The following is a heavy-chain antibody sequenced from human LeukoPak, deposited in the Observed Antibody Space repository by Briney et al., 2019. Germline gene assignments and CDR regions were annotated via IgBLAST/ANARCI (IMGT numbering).Heavy chain of an antibody. CDR3: ARHLTGIYYFHY. CDR2: IYYSGST. D-gene: IGHD7-27*01. J-gene: IGHJ4*02. CDR1: GGSISSSSYY. V-gene: IGHV4-39*01. Sequence: SETLSLTCTVSGGSISSSSYYWGWIRQPPGKGLEWIATIYYSGSTHYNPSLRSRVTISVDTSMNQFSLKLSSVTAADTAVYYCARHLTGIYYFHYWGQGALVTVSS.